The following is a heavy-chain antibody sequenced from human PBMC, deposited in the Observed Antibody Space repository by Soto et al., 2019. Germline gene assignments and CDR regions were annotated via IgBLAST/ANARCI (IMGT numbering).Heavy chain of an antibody. CDR3: ARETRYCRGGSCSITGDAYDI. CDR2: ISNRGDT. V-gene: IGHV3-66*01. CDR1: GFIVSDTY. J-gene: IGHJ3*02. Sequence: EVQLVESGGGLVQPGGSLRLSCTASGFIVSDTYVNWVRQAPGKGREWVSVISNRGDTHYADSVRGRFSLSRDISDNTLHLQMNNLRVEDTAVYYCARETRYCRGGSCSITGDAYDIWGQGTMVTVSS. D-gene: IGHD2-15*01.